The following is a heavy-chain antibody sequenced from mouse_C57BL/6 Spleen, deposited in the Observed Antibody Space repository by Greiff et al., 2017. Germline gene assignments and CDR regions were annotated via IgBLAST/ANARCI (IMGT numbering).Heavy chain of an antibody. CDR1: GYAFSSSW. CDR2: FYPGDGDP. V-gene: IGHV1-82*01. CDR3: ALSITTVVGGYYFDD. J-gene: IGHJ2*01. D-gene: IGHD1-1*01. Sequence: VKLMESGPELVKPGASVKISCKASGYAFSSSWMNWVKQRPGKGLEWIGRFYPGDGDPNYNGKFKGKATLTADKSSSTAYMQLSSLTSEDSSVYFCALSITTVVGGYYFDDWGQGTTLTVSS.